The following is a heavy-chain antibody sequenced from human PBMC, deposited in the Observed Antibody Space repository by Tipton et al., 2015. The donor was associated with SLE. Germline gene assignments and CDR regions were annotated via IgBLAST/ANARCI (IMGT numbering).Heavy chain of an antibody. CDR3: ARVRVEMATMDYYYYMDV. V-gene: IGHV3-23*01. CDR1: GFTFSSYA. Sequence: SLRLSCAASGFTFSSYAMSWVRQAPGKGLEWVSAISGSGGSTYYADSVKGRFTISRDNSKNTLYLQMNSLRAEDTAVYYCARVRVEMATMDYYYYMDVWGKGTTVTVSS. CDR2: ISGSGGST. D-gene: IGHD5-24*01. J-gene: IGHJ6*03.